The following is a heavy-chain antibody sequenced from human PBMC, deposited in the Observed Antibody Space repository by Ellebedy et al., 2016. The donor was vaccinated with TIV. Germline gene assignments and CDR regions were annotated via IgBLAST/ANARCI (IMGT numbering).Heavy chain of an antibody. J-gene: IGHJ3*02. CDR3: ASYWLLSAFDI. D-gene: IGHD3-9*01. CDR1: GFTFSSSW. V-gene: IGHV3-7*01. CDR2: IKHDGSEK. Sequence: GGSLRLSXAGSGFTFSSSWMSWVRQTPGKGLEWVANIKHDGSEKYYVDSVKGRFTISRDNANNSLYLQMNSLRDEDTAVYYCASYWLLSAFDIWGQGTMVTVSS.